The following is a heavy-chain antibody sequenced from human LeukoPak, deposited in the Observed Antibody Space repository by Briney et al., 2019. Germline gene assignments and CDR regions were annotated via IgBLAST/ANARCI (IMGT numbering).Heavy chain of an antibody. J-gene: IGHJ6*02. CDR2: IYYSGST. D-gene: IGHD6-6*01. V-gene: IGHV4-59*01. CDR3: ARQQLVDYYYYYALDV. CDR1: GGSISSYY. Sequence: PSENLSLTCAVSGGSISSYYWSWIRQPPGKGLEWIGYIYYSGSTNYNPSLKSRVTISVDTSKNQFSLRLSSVTAADTAVYYCARQQLVDYYYYYALDVWGQGTTVTVSS.